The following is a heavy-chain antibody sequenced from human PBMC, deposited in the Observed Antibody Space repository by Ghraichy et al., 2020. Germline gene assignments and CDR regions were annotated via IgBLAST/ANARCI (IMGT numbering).Heavy chain of an antibody. J-gene: IGHJ6*02. CDR1: GFTISSYW. CDR2: IKPDGSEK. V-gene: IGHV3-7*01. CDR3: ARGRMVQGVSTHYHGMNV. D-gene: IGHD3-10*01. Sequence: GGSLRLSCAASGFTISSYWMSWVRQAPGKGLEWVANIKPDGSEKYNVDSVKGRFTVSRDTAKNSLYLQMNSLRAEDTASYYCARGRMVQGVSTHYHGMNVWGQGTTVTVSS.